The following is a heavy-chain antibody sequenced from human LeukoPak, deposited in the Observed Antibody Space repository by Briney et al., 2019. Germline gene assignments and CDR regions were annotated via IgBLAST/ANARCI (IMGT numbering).Heavy chain of an antibody. J-gene: IGHJ4*02. CDR3: ARRAGAYSHPYDY. Sequence: GGSLRLSCAASGFTVSSNSMSWVRQAPGKGLEWVSFIYSGTIHYSDSVKGRFTISRGNSKNTLYLQMNSLRAEDTAVYYCARRAGAYSHPYDYWGQGTLVTVSS. D-gene: IGHD4/OR15-4a*01. CDR1: GFTVSSNS. CDR2: IYSGTI. V-gene: IGHV3-53*01.